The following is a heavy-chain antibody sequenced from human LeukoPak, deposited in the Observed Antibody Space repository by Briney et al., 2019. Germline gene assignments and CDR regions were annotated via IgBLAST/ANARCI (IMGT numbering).Heavy chain of an antibody. CDR2: FSGSGGST. J-gene: IGHJ4*02. CDR1: GFTFSSYA. Sequence: PGGSLRLSCAASGFTFSSYAMSWVRQAPGKGLECISGFSGSGGSTYYADSVKGRFTISRDNAKNSLYLQMNSLRAEDTAVYYCARDRRFTSSGLSRNDYWGQGTLVTVSS. V-gene: IGHV3-23*01. D-gene: IGHD6-19*01. CDR3: ARDRRFTSSGLSRNDY.